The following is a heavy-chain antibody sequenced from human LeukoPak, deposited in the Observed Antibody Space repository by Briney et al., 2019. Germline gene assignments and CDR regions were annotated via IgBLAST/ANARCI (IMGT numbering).Heavy chain of an antibody. Sequence: GGSLRLSCAASGFTLSTYWMSWVRQVPGKGLEWVANIKKDGSETYYVDSVKGRFTISRDNAKNSLYLQMNSLRAEDTAIYHCAKGRYCGTTYYFDYWGQGTLVTVSS. CDR2: IKKDGSET. CDR3: AKGRYCGTTYYFDY. V-gene: IGHV3-7*03. D-gene: IGHD2-15*01. CDR1: GFTLSTYW. J-gene: IGHJ4*02.